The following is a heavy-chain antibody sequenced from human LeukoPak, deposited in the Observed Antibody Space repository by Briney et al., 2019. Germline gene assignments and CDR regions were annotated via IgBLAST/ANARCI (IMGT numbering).Heavy chain of an antibody. CDR1: GFSFSGYA. CDR2: ISSSGGST. D-gene: IGHD2-15*01. V-gene: IGHV3-23*01. Sequence: GGSLRLSCAASGFSFSGYAMSWVRQAPGKGLEWVSIISSSGGSTNYTESVKGRFTISRDNYKNTLYLQMNSLRVEDTAMYFCAGRHCSGGGCYFAGADPFDYWGQGTLVTVSS. J-gene: IGHJ4*02. CDR3: AGRHCSGGGCYFAGADPFDY.